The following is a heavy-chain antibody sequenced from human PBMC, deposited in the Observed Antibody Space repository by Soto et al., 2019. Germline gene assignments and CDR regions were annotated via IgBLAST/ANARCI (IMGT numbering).Heavy chain of an antibody. J-gene: IGHJ5*02. CDR1: GFTFISYW. Sequence: PGWSLRLACASSGFTFISYWMHWVRQAPGKGLVWVSRINSDGSSTSYADSVRGRFTISRDNAKNSLHLQMNSLRAEDTAVYYCTRDASRDSSARGWFDPWGPGTLVTVSS. CDR2: INSDGSST. V-gene: IGHV3-74*01. CDR3: TRDASRDSSARGWFDP. D-gene: IGHD6-13*01.